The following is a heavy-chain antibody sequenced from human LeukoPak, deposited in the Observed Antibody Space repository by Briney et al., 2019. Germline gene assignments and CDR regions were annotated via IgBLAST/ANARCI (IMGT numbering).Heavy chain of an antibody. D-gene: IGHD6-19*01. V-gene: IGHV3-30*18. J-gene: IGHJ4*02. Sequence: GGSLRLSCAASGFIFSNYGMHWVRQPPGKGLEWVAVISYDGSNKYYADSVKGRFTISRDNSMNTLYLQMNSLRVEDTAVYYCAKEGSGWLFDYWGQGTLVTVSS. CDR1: GFIFSNYG. CDR3: AKEGSGWLFDY. CDR2: ISYDGSNK.